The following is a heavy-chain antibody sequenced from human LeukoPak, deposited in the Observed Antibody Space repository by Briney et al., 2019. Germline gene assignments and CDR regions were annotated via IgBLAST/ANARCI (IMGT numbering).Heavy chain of an antibody. J-gene: IGHJ4*02. Sequence: ASVKVPCKASGYTFTSYGISWVRQAPGQGLEWMGWISAYNGNTNYAQKLQGRVTMTTDTSTSTAYMELRSLRSDDTAVYYCARSPKRYSSGWYSDYWGQGTLVTVSS. CDR3: ARSPKRYSSGWYSDY. D-gene: IGHD6-19*01. CDR2: ISAYNGNT. V-gene: IGHV1-18*04. CDR1: GYTFTSYG.